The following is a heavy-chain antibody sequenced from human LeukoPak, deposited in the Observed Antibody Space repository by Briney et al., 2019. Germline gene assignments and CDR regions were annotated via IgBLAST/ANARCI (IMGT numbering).Heavy chain of an antibody. CDR2: IFSGGNT. D-gene: IGHD2-21*02. CDR3: AKDGTGGGCDNDCHFDY. V-gene: IGHV3-66*01. CDR1: AFTVSINY. J-gene: IGHJ4*02. Sequence: GGSLCLSCAVSAFTVSINYMSWVRHAPGKGLEWVSVIFSGGNTYYAGSVKGRFTSSRDNSKNMVFLQMNSLRAEDTAVYYCAKDGTGGGCDNDCHFDYWGQGTLVTVSS.